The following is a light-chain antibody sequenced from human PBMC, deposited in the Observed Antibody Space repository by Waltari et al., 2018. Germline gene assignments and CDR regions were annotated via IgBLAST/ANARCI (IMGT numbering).Light chain of an antibody. CDR1: QSGSSN. CDR3: QQYNNWWT. J-gene: IGKJ1*01. CDR2: GAS. V-gene: IGKV3-15*01. Sequence: EIVMTQSPAPLSVSPGDRATRSCRASQSGSSNLAWYQQKPGQAPRLLIYGASTRATGIPARFSGSGSGTEFTLTISSLQSEDFAVYYCQQYNNWWTFGQGTKVEIK.